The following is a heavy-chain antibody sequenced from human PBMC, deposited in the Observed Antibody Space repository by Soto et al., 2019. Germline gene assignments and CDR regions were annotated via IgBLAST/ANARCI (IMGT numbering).Heavy chain of an antibody. Sequence: QVQLVQSGAEVKKPGASVKVSCKASGYTFTSYFIHWVRQAPGQGLEWMGIINPSYGTTTYAQKFQGRGTMTRDTSTSTVYMELSSLRSEDTAVYYCARVYCSGGSCYSIDYWGQGTLVTVSS. CDR3: ARVYCSGGSCYSIDY. CDR2: INPSYGTT. CDR1: GYTFTSYF. V-gene: IGHV1-46*03. J-gene: IGHJ4*02. D-gene: IGHD2-15*01.